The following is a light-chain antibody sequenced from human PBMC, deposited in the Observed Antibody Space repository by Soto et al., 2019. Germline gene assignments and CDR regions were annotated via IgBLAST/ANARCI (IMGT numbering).Light chain of an antibody. CDR1: QSISSW. V-gene: IGKV1-5*03. Sequence: DIQMTQSPSTLSASVGDRVTITCRASQSISSWLALYQKKPGKAPKLMIYKESSLESGVPSRFSGSGSGTEFTLAISCLQPDDFATYYCQQYNSYSTFGQGIKVEIK. CDR2: KES. CDR3: QQYNSYST. J-gene: IGKJ1*01.